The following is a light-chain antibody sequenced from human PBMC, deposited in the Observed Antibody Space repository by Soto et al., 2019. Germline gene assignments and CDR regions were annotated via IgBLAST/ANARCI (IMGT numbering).Light chain of an antibody. J-gene: IGKJ1*01. CDR3: QQRGNWPQT. CDR1: QSVNSY. V-gene: IGKV3-11*01. Sequence: EVVLTQSPATLSLSPGEGATLSCRASQSVNSYLAWYQQKPDQAPRLLIYDASNRATGIPARFSGSGSGTDFTLTISSLEPEDFAVYYCQQRGNWPQTFGQGTKVEIK. CDR2: DAS.